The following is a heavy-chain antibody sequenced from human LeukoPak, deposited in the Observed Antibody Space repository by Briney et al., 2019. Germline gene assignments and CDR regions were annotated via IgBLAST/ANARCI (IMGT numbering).Heavy chain of an antibody. D-gene: IGHD4-17*01. CDR3: AHTSYGDYKDGADY. CDR2: IYSGGST. Sequence: GGSLSLSCAASGFTVSSNYMSWVRQAPGKGLEWVSDIYSGGSTYYADSVKGRFTISRDNSKNTLYLQMNSLRVEDTAVYYCAHTSYGDYKDGADYWGQGTLVTVSS. CDR1: GFTVSSNY. J-gene: IGHJ4*02. V-gene: IGHV3-66*01.